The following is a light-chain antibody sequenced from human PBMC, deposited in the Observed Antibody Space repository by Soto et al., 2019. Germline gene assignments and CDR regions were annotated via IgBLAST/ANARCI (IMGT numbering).Light chain of an antibody. CDR2: AAS. J-gene: IGKJ4*01. CDR1: QGISSY. CDR3: QQYYSYPLT. Sequence: AIRMTQSPSSFSASTGDRVTITCRASQGISSYLAWYKQKPGKAPKLLIYAASTLQSGVPSRFSGSGSGTDFTITICCLQSEDFATYDCQQYYSYPLTFGGGTKVDIK. V-gene: IGKV1-8*01.